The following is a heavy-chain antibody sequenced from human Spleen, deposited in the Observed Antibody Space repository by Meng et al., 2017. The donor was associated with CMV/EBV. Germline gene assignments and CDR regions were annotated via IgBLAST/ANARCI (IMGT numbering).Heavy chain of an antibody. CDR2: ISSSSSYI. V-gene: IGHV3-21*01. J-gene: IGHJ4*02. CDR1: GFTFSSYS. Sequence: GGSLRLSCAASGFTFSSYSMNWVRQAPGKGLEWVSSISSSSSYIYYADSVKGRFTISRDNAKNSLYLQMNSLRAEDTAVYYCAREVEDCSGTSCQSYFDYWGQGTLVIVSS. CDR3: AREVEDCSGTSCQSYFDY. D-gene: IGHD2-2*01.